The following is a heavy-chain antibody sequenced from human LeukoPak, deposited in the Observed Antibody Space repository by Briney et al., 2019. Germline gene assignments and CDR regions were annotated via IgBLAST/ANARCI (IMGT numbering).Heavy chain of an antibody. CDR3: ARGGIKDY. CDR1: GESFSRYY. J-gene: IGHJ4*02. CDR2: INHSGST. D-gene: IGHD5-24*01. V-gene: IGHV4-34*01. Sequence: SETLSLTCAVYGESFSRYYWSWIRQPPGKGLEWIGEINHSGSTNYRPSLKSRVTISVDTSKNQFSLKLSSVTAADTAVYYCARGGIKDYWGQGTLLTVSS.